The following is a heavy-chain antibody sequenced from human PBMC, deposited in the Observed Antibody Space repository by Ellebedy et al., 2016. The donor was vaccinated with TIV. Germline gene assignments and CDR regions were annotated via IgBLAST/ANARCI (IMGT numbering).Heavy chain of an antibody. D-gene: IGHD2-2*01. CDR3: ARNDIVVVPAAIPFDY. CDR2: ISSSSSYI. J-gene: IGHJ4*02. Sequence: GESLKISXAASGFTFSSYAMSWVRQAPGKGLEWVSSISSSSSYIYYADSVKGRFTISRDNAKNSLYLQMNSLRAEDTAVYYCARNDIVVVPAAIPFDYWGQGTLVTVSS. V-gene: IGHV3-21*01. CDR1: GFTFSSYA.